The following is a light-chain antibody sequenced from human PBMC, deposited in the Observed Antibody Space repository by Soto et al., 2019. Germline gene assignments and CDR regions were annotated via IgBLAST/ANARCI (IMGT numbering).Light chain of an antibody. CDR2: RVS. CDR3: MQGTHWPPT. Sequence: DVVMTQSPLSLPVTPGQPASISCRSSHSLVYSDGTAYLSWFQQRPGQSPRRLIYRVSARDSGVPDRFSGSGSDTDFTLKISRVEAEDVGVYYCMQGTHWPPTFGQGTKVEIK. J-gene: IGKJ1*01. CDR1: HSLVYSDGTAY. V-gene: IGKV2-30*01.